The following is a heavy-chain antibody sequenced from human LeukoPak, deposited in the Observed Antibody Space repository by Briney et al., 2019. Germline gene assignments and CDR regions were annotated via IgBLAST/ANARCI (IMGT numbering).Heavy chain of an antibody. D-gene: IGHD2-21*01. V-gene: IGHV1-18*01. CDR3: ARCSGGHCYRPLDF. Sequence: ASVKVSCKASGYTFTSYGISWVRQAPGQGLEWMGWISADNGNTNYAQKLQGRVTMTTDTSTSTAYMELRSLRSDDTAVYFCARCSGGHCYRPLDFWGQGTLVTVSS. J-gene: IGHJ4*02. CDR1: GYTFTSYG. CDR2: ISADNGNT.